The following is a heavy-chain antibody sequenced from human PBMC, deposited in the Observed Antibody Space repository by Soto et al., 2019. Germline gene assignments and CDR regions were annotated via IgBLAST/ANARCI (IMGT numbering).Heavy chain of an antibody. Sequence: QITLKESGPTLVKPTQTLTLTCTFSGFSLSTSGVGVGWIRQPPGKALEWLALIYCDDDKRYSPSLKSRLTITRYTCKDHVVLTTTNMDPVDTATYYCAHSRPYGDYVDYWGQGTLVTVSS. V-gene: IGHV2-5*02. CDR3: AHSRPYGDYVDY. CDR1: GFSLSTSGVG. J-gene: IGHJ4*02. CDR2: IYCDDDK. D-gene: IGHD4-17*01.